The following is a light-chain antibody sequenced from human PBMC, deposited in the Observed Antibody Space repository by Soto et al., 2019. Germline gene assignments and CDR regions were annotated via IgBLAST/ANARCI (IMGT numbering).Light chain of an antibody. CDR3: LQRSHWLT. CDR1: EGVSNY. CDR2: DAS. V-gene: IGKV3-11*01. J-gene: IGKJ4*01. Sequence: EIVLTQFPASLSLSPGETVTLSCRASEGVSNYLSWYQQQQGQAPRLLIYDASNRATAIPARFSGSGSGTDFPPTISSLEPEDSALYFCLQRSHWLTFGGGTKVEIK.